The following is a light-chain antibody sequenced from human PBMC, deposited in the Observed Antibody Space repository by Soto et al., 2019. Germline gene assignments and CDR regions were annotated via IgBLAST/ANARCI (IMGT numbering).Light chain of an antibody. CDR1: QDINKW. Sequence: DIQMTQSPSSVSASVGDRVTITCRASQDINKWLAWYQQKPGLAPNLVIYTASRLHGGGPSRFRGSASGTDFTLTIRSLQPEDFATYYCLQNNDYPYTFGQGTRLEIK. CDR2: TAS. CDR3: LQNNDYPYT. J-gene: IGKJ5*01. V-gene: IGKV1-12*01.